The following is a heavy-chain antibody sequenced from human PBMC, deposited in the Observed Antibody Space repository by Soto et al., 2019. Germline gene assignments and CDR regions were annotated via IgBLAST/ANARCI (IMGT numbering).Heavy chain of an antibody. Sequence: ASVKVSCKASGYTLTGYYMHWVRQAPGQGLEWMGWINPNSGGTNYAQKFQGRVTMTRDTSISTAYMELSRLRSDDTAVYYCARDEGIAAAGLDPWGQGTLVTVSS. V-gene: IGHV1-2*02. CDR2: INPNSGGT. CDR1: GYTLTGYY. D-gene: IGHD6-13*01. CDR3: ARDEGIAAAGLDP. J-gene: IGHJ5*02.